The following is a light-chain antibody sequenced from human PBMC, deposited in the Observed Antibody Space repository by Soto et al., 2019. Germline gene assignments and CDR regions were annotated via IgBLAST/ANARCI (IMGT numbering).Light chain of an antibody. CDR2: EVT. J-gene: IGLJ2*01. Sequence: QSALTQPASVSGSPGQSITISCTGTNNDIGSYDYVSWYQHHPGTAPKLIIFEVTNRFSGVSGRFSASKSANTASLTISGLQTADDAVDYCSSYSKLRPPVVFGGGTKLTVL. CDR1: NNDIGSYDY. CDR3: SSYSKLRPPVV. V-gene: IGLV2-14*01.